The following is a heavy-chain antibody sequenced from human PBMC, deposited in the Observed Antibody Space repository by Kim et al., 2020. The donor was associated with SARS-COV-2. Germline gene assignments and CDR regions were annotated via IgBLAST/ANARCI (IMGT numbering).Heavy chain of an antibody. D-gene: IGHD6-13*01. CDR3: ARSKTVVAAAGTGNWYSDL. CDR2: ITSSGSPI. Sequence: GGSLRLSCATSGFTFSSYSMNWVRQAPGKGLEWLSFITSSGSPIYYADSVRGRLTIARDNPKRSLYLQMDSLRDDDTAVYYCARSKTVVAAAGTGNWYSDLWGRGTQVTVSS. CDR1: GFTFSSYS. V-gene: IGHV3-48*02. J-gene: IGHJ2*01.